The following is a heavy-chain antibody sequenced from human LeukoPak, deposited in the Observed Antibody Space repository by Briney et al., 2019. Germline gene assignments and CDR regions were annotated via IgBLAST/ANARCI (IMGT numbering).Heavy chain of an antibody. J-gene: IGHJ4*02. V-gene: IGHV4-59*01. CDR2: IYYSGST. CDR1: GGSISSYY. D-gene: IGHD4-17*01. CDR3: AKIGSGDFFYFDY. Sequence: SETLSLTCTVSGGSISSYYWSWIRQPAGKGLEWIGYIYYSGSTNYNPSLKSRVTISVDTSKNQFSLKLSSVTAADTAVYYCAKIGSGDFFYFDYWGQGTLVTVSS.